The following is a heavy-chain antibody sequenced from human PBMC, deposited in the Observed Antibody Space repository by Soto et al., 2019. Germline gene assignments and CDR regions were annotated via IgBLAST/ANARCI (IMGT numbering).Heavy chain of an antibody. CDR2: MNAGNGNT. Sequence: QVQLVQSGAEEKKPGASVKVSCKASGYIFSRNDIHWVRQAPGQRLEWMGWMNAGNGNTRYSREFQARVTFTRDTAASTGYMELSSLRSEDTAVYYGARAAGMVALDYWGQGTLVTVSS. V-gene: IGHV1-3*05. CDR1: GYIFSRND. D-gene: IGHD5-18*01. CDR3: ARAAGMVALDY. J-gene: IGHJ4*02.